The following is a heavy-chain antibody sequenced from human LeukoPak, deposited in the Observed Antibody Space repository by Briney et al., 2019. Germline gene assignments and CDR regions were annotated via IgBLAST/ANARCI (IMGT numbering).Heavy chain of an antibody. J-gene: IGHJ5*02. CDR2: VSSGSSTI. D-gene: IGHD3-10*01. V-gene: IGHV3-11*01. Sequence: GGSLRLSCAASGFTFSDYYMSWIRQAPGKALEWVSYVSSGSSTIYYADSVKGRFTISRDNSKNTLYLQMNSLRAEDTAVYYCAKSYGSGSYWGDWFDPWGQGTLVTVSS. CDR1: GFTFSDYY. CDR3: AKSYGSGSYWGDWFDP.